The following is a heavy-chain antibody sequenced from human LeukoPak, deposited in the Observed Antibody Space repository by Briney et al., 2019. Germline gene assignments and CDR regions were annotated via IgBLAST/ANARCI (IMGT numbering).Heavy chain of an antibody. Sequence: PGGSLRLSCAVSGFTFSSYTMNWVRQAPGKGLEWVSSISSGSAYIKHADSVKGRLTISRDNANNSLCLQMNSLRAEDTAVYYCARSRRDDDSLVHFDYWGQGTLVTVSS. CDR2: ISSGSAYI. CDR3: ARSRRDDDSLVHFDY. D-gene: IGHD4-17*01. V-gene: IGHV3-21*01. J-gene: IGHJ4*02. CDR1: GFTFSSYT.